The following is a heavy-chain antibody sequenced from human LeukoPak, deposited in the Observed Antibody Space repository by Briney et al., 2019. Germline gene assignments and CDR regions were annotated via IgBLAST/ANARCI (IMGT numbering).Heavy chain of an antibody. Sequence: ASVKVSCKASGYTFTKYYMHWARQAPGQGLEWMGIIDPSGGSTSYAQTFQGRVTMTRDTSTSTFYMELSSLRSEDTAVYYCARGRGIAAPGPRSLFDYWGQGTLVTVSS. D-gene: IGHD6-13*01. CDR2: IDPSGGST. CDR1: GYTFTKYY. V-gene: IGHV1-46*01. J-gene: IGHJ4*02. CDR3: ARGRGIAAPGPRSLFDY.